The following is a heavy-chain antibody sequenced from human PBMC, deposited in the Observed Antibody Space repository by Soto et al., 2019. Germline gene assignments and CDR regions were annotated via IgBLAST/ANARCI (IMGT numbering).Heavy chain of an antibody. Sequence: SETLSLTCTVSGGSVSSGSYYWSWIRQPPGKGLEWIGYIYYSGSTNYNPSLKSRVTISVDTSKNQFSLKLSSVTAAATAVYYCARKKLVGSAFDIWGQGTMVTVSS. V-gene: IGHV4-61*01. J-gene: IGHJ3*02. CDR2: IYYSGST. CDR1: GGSVSSGSYY. D-gene: IGHD6-6*01. CDR3: ARKKLVGSAFDI.